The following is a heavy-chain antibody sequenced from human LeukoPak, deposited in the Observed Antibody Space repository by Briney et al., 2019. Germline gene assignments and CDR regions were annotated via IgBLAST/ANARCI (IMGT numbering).Heavy chain of an antibody. CDR2: INNDGSST. CDR3: TRGDYFRPFDY. V-gene: IGHV3-74*01. D-gene: IGHD2/OR15-2a*01. Sequence: GGSLRLSCVASGFTFSSYWMHWVRQAPGKGLVWVSRINNDGSSTSYADSVKGRFTISRDNAKKTLYLQMNSLRAEDTAVYYCTRGDYFRPFDYWGQGTLVTVSS. CDR1: GFTFSSYW. J-gene: IGHJ4*02.